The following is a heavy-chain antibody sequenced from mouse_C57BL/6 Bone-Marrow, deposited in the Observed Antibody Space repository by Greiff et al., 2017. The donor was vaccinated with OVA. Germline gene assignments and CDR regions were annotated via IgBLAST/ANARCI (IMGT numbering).Heavy chain of an antibody. J-gene: IGHJ4*01. CDR3: ARDGTFYAMDY. Sequence: EVQLQESGPGLVKPSQSLSLTCSVTGYSITSGYYWNWIRQFPGNKLEWMGYISYDGSNNYNPSLKNRISITRDTSKNQCFLKLNSVTTEDTATYYCARDGTFYAMDYWGQGTSVTVSS. D-gene: IGHD1-1*02. V-gene: IGHV3-6*01. CDR1: GYSITSGYY. CDR2: ISYDGSN.